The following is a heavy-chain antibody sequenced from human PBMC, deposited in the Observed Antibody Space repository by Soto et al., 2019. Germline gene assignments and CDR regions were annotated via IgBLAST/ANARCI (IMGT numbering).Heavy chain of an antibody. D-gene: IGHD3-9*01. V-gene: IGHV4-30-4*01. CDR3: ARRDWLYTVDV. Sequence: SETLSLTCTVSGGSISSGDYYWSWIRQPPGKGLEWIGYIYYSGSTYYNPSLKSRVTISVDTSKNQFSLKLSSVTAADTAVYYCARRDWLYTVDVWGQGTTVTVSS. J-gene: IGHJ6*02. CDR2: IYYSGST. CDR1: GGSISSGDYY.